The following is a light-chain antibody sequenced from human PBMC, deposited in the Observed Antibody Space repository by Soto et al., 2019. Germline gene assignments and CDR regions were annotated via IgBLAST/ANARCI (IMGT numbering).Light chain of an antibody. CDR2: DVS. Sequence: QSALTQPASVSGSPGQSITISCTGTSSDVGGYNYVSWYQQYPGKAPKLMIFDVSNRPSGFSDRFSGSKSGDTASLTISGLQAEDEADYYCSSYTGSGTDVFGPGTKVTVL. V-gene: IGLV2-14*01. J-gene: IGLJ1*01. CDR3: SSYTGSGTDV. CDR1: SSDVGGYNY.